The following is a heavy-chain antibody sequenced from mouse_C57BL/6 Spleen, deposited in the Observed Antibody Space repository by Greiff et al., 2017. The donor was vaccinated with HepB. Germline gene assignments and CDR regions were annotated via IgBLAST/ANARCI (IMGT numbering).Heavy chain of an antibody. CDR1: GYTFTSYG. J-gene: IGHJ4*01. D-gene: IGHD1-1*01. CDR3: ARVSSSYAMDY. CDR2: IYPRSGNT. Sequence: VQLQQSGAELARPGASVKLSCKASGYTFTSYGISWVKQRTGQGLEWIGEIYPRSGNTYYNEKFKGKATLTADKSSSTAYMELRSLTSEDSSVYFCARVSSSYAMDYWGQGTSVTVSS. V-gene: IGHV1-81*01.